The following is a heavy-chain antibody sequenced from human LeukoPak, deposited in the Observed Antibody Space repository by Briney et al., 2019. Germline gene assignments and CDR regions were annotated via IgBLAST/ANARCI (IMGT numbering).Heavy chain of an antibody. CDR1: GYTFISNY. CDR3: ARGGQVAPQPGNWFDP. CDR2: INPSGGSP. J-gene: IGHJ5*02. D-gene: IGHD2-2*01. V-gene: IGHV1-46*01. Sequence: GASVKVSCKAYGYTFISNYLSWVRQAPGQGLEWVGIINPSGGSPSYAQKFQGRVTMTRDMSTSTVYMTLSSLKSEDTAVYYCARGGQVAPQPGNWFDPWGQGTLVTVSS.